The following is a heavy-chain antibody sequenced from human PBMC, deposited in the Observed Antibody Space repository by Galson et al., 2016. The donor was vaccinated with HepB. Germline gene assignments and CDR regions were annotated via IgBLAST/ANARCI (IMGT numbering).Heavy chain of an antibody. J-gene: IGHJ5*02. D-gene: IGHD1-26*01. CDR2: IRSKANSYAT. CDR3: TRSLSRVAAWFDP. Sequence: LEWVGRIRSKANSYATAYAASVKGRFTISRDDSKNTAYLQMNSLKTEDTAVYYCTRSLSRVAAWFDPWGQGTLVTVSS. V-gene: IGHV3-73*01.